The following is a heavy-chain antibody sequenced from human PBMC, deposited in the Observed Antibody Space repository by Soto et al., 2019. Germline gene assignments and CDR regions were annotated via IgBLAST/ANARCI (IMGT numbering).Heavy chain of an antibody. V-gene: IGHV3-64D*06. CDR2: ISSYGADT. J-gene: IGHJ4*02. CDR3: VKEGYMRSDWYGKFDY. CDR1: GFTFNSYS. D-gene: IGHD6-19*01. Sequence: GVSLRLSCSASGFTFNSYSMHWVRQSPVKGLEFVSAISSYGADTYYADSVKGRFAISRDNSKNTLYLQMSSLRAEDTALYYCVKEGYMRSDWYGKFDYWGQGALVTVSS.